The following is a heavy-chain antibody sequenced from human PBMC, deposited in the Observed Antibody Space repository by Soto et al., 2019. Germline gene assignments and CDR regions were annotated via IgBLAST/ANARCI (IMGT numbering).Heavy chain of an antibody. Sequence: GGSLRLSCAASGFIFTSYSMNWVRQSPGKGLEWVSSISSSSSYIYYADSVKGRFTISRDNAKNSLYLQMSSLRAEDTAVYYCARDSGSSSDYYGMDVWGQGTTVTVSS. CDR3: ARDSGSSSDYYGMDV. CDR2: ISSSSSYI. J-gene: IGHJ6*02. V-gene: IGHV3-21*01. CDR1: GFIFTSYS. D-gene: IGHD6-13*01.